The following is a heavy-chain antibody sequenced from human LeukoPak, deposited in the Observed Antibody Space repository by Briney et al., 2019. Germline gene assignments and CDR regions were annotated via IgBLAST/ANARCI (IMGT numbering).Heavy chain of an antibody. CDR2: INPGGSST. CDR1: GFTFSNYW. Sequence: GGSLRLSCAASGFTFSNYWTHWVRQVPGKGLVWVSRINPGGSSTTYADSVKGRFTISRDSAKNTLYLQMNSLRAEDTAVYYCARSNQADDYWGQGTLVTVSS. D-gene: IGHD4-11*01. CDR3: ARSNQADDY. J-gene: IGHJ4*02. V-gene: IGHV3-74*01.